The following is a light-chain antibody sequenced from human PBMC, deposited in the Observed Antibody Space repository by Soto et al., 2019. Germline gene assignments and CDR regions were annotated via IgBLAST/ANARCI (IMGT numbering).Light chain of an antibody. Sequence: QSALTQPPSASGSPGQSVTISCTGTSSDIGTYDYVSWYQHLPDKAPKLIIYEVSKRPSGVPDRFSGSKSGNTASLTVSGLQAEDEGDYYCQSYDSSLTGSIFGTGIKLTVL. CDR3: QSYDSSLTGSI. J-gene: IGLJ1*01. CDR1: SSDIGTYDY. V-gene: IGLV2-8*01. CDR2: EVS.